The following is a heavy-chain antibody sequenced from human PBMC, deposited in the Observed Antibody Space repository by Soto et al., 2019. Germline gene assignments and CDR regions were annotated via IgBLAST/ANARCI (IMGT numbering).Heavy chain of an antibody. CDR1: GFTFSSYG. CDR2: ISYDGSNK. V-gene: IGHV3-30*18. D-gene: IGHD6-19*01. CDR3: AKPPSSGWYPGAFDI. Sequence: QVQLVESGGGVVQPGRSLRLSCAASGFTFSSYGMHWVRQAPGKGLEWVAVISYDGSNKYYADSVKGRFTISRDNSKNKLYLQMNSLRAEDTAVYYCAKPPSSGWYPGAFDIWGQGTMVTVSS. J-gene: IGHJ3*02.